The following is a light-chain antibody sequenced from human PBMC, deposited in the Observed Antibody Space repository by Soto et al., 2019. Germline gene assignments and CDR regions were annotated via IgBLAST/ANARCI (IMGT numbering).Light chain of an antibody. CDR2: GAS. V-gene: IGKV3-15*01. J-gene: IGKJ1*01. Sequence: CSVIKSVSSNLAWYQQKPGQAPRLLIYGASTRATGISVRFSVSGSGTAYILTLRCLQSEESAVYNCQEHNNWPRTIAQGTKVDIK. CDR1: KSVSSN. CDR3: QEHNNWPRT.